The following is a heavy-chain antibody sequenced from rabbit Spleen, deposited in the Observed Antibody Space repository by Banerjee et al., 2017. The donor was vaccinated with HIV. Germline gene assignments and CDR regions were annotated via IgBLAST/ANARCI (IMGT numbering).Heavy chain of an antibody. CDR1: GFSFINKYV. Sequence: EQLVESGGGLVKPEGSLTLTCTASGFSFINKYVMCWVRQAPGKGLEWIACMNTRSGDAVYANWAKGRVTISRTSSTTVTLQMPSLTAADTATYFCARDLATVIGWNFALWGQGTLVTVS. CDR2: MNTRSGDA. D-gene: IGHD4-1*01. V-gene: IGHV1S45*01. J-gene: IGHJ4*01. CDR3: ARDLATVIGWNFAL.